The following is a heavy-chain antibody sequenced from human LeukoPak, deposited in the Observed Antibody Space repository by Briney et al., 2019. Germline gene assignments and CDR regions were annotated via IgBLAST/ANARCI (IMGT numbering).Heavy chain of an antibody. CDR3: ARSSDFWSGYSENWFDP. CDR2: IYYSGST. J-gene: IGHJ5*02. D-gene: IGHD3-3*01. Sequence: SETLSLTCTVSGGSTSSYYWSWIRQPPGKGLEWIGYIYYSGSTNYNPSLKSRVTISVDTSKNQFSLKLSSVTAADTAVYYCARSSDFWSGYSENWFDPWGQGTLVTVSS. CDR1: GGSTSSYY. V-gene: IGHV4-59*08.